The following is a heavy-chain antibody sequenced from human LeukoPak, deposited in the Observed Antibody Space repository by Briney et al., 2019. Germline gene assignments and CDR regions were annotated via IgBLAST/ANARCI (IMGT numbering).Heavy chain of an antibody. V-gene: IGHV4-59*08. CDR2: IYDTGST. J-gene: IGHJ4*02. CDR3: ARQSRGAAAGNDY. CDR1: GCAISRYD. D-gene: IGHD6-13*01. Sequence: SDTLSLTCTVSGCAISRYDLSWIRQPPGKGREGRGDIYDTGSTNYNPSLKSRVAISVDTSKRQFSLKLRSVTAADTAVYYCARQSRGAAAGNDYWGQGTLVTVSS.